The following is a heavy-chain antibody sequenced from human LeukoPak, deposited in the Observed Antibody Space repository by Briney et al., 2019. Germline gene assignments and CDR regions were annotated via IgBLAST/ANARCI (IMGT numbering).Heavy chain of an antibody. Sequence: GGSLRLSCAAPGFTFSSYEMNWVRQAPGKGLEWVSYISSSGSTIYYADSVKGRFTISRDNAKNSLYLQMNSLRAEDTAVYYCARDRLVHDAFDIWGQGTMVTVSS. CDR2: ISSSGSTI. V-gene: IGHV3-48*03. D-gene: IGHD3-9*01. CDR1: GFTFSSYE. J-gene: IGHJ3*02. CDR3: ARDRLVHDAFDI.